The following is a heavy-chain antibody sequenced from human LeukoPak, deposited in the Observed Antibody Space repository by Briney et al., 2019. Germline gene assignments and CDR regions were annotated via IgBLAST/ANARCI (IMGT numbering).Heavy chain of an antibody. CDR2: IYLSDSDT. Sequence: GESLKISCQGTGYSYTTYWIAWVRQIPGKGLEWMGIIYLSDSDTTYSPSFQGRVTISADKSISTAYLQWSSLNASDTAIYYCARRVYGDYSFHYWGQGTLVTISS. V-gene: IGHV5-51*01. CDR1: GYSYTTYW. D-gene: IGHD4-17*01. CDR3: ARRVYGDYSFHY. J-gene: IGHJ4*02.